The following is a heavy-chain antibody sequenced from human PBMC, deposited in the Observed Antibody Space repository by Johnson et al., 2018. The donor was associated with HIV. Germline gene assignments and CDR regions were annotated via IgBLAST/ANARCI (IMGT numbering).Heavy chain of an antibody. CDR3: ARGVSMFSSSWLESYAFDI. Sequence: VQLVESGGGLVKPGGSLRLSCAASGFTFSNSDMHWVRQPTGQGLEWVSGMGTAGDRHYADSVNGRFTVSRENAKNSLQLQMNNLRAGDTAVYYCARGVSMFSSSWLESYAFDIWGQGTMVTVSS. CDR1: GFTFSNSD. V-gene: IGHV3-13*01. CDR2: MGTAGDR. J-gene: IGHJ3*02. D-gene: IGHD6-13*01.